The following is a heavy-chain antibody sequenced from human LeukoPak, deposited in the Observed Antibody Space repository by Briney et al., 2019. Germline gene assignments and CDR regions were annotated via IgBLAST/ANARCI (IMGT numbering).Heavy chain of an antibody. V-gene: IGHV3-74*01. J-gene: IGHJ4*02. Sequence: GGSLRLSCAASGFTFSSYWMHWVRQAPGKGLMWVSRISSDGSITSYADSVKGRFTISRDNAKNTLYVQMNSLRAEDTAVYYCARVRATFSPHFDNWGQGTLVTVSS. D-gene: IGHD5-12*01. CDR3: ARVRATFSPHFDN. CDR2: ISSDGSIT. CDR1: GFTFSSYW.